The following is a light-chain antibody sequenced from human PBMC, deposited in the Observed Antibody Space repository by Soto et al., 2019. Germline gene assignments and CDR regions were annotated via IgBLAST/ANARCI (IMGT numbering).Light chain of an antibody. CDR3: QQCGSAPLT. CDR2: GAS. V-gene: IGKV3-20*01. CDR1: QSVSSSY. J-gene: IGKJ1*01. Sequence: EIVLTQSPVTLSLSPGERATLSCRASQSVSSSYLAWYQQKPGQAPRLLIYGASSRATGVPDRFSGSGSGTDFTLTISRLEPEDFAVYYCQQCGSAPLTFGQGTKVDIK.